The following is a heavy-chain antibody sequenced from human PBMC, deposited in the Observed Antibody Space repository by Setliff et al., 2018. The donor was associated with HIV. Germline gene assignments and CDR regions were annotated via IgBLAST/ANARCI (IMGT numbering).Heavy chain of an antibody. CDR3: AKSYGSGWSADTFDI. V-gene: IGHV4-30-4*01. D-gene: IGHD6-19*01. J-gene: IGHJ3*02. CDR1: GGSASNSRYY. CDR2: IYYSGTT. Sequence: PSETLSLTCTVSGGSASNSRYYWTWIRQPPGKGLEWIGYIYYSGTTYYNSSLKSRVTISLHTSKNQFSLKLSSVTAVDTAMYYCAKSYGSGWSADTFDIWGQGTVVTVSS.